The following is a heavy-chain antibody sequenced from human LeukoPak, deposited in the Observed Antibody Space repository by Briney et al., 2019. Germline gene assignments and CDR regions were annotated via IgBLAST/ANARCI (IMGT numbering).Heavy chain of an antibody. J-gene: IGHJ4*02. CDR3: ARVPYGSARRPADY. V-gene: IGHV4-34*01. CDR1: GGSFSGYY. Sequence: PSETLSLTCAVYGGSFSGYYWSWIRQPPGKGMEWIGEINHSGSTNYNPSLKSRVTISVDTSTNQFSLKLSSVTAADTAVYYCARVPYGSARRPADYWGQGTLVTVSS. CDR2: INHSGST. D-gene: IGHD6-25*01.